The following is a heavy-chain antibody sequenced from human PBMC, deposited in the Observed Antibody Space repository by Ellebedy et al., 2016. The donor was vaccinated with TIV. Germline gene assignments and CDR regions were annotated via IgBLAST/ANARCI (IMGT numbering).Heavy chain of an antibody. CDR2: FYYSGST. J-gene: IGHJ4*02. D-gene: IGHD5-24*01. CDR3: ARRDGYNPRIDY. V-gene: IGHV4-31*03. CDR1: GGSISSGGYY. Sequence: MPSETLSLTCTVSGGSISSGGYYWSWIRQHPGKGLEWIGYFYYSGSTYYNPSLKSRVTISVDTSKNQFSLRLSSVTAADTAVYYCARRDGYNPRIDYWGQGTLVTVSS.